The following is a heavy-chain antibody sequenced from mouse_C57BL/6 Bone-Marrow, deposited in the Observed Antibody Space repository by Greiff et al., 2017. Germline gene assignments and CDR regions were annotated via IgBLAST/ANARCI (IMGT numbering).Heavy chain of an antibody. CDR1: GYTFTSYT. J-gene: IGHJ4*01. CDR3: ASSGAPKARNYSMDY. Sequence: QVQLQQSGAELARPGASVKMSCKASGYTFTSYTMHWVKQRPGQGLEWIGYINTSSGYNKYNQKFKDKATLTADKASSTAYMQLSSLTSEDSAVYYCASSGAPKARNYSMDYWGQGTSVTVSS. D-gene: IGHD1-2*01. V-gene: IGHV1-4*01. CDR2: INTSSGYN.